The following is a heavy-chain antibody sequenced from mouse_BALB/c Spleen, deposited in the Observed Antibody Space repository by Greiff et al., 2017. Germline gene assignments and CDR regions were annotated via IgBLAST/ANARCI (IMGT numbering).Heavy chain of an antibody. CDR1: GFTFSSYT. CDR2: ISSGGSYT. CDR3: TRAGDEAWFAY. D-gene: IGHD3-3*01. V-gene: IGHV5-6-4*01. Sequence: EVKLQESGGGLVKPGGSLKLSCAASGFTFSSYTMSWVRQTPEKRLEWVATISSGGSYTYYPDSVKGRFTISRDNAKNTLYLQMSSLKSEDTAMYYCTRAGDEAWFAYWGQGTLVTVSA. J-gene: IGHJ3*01.